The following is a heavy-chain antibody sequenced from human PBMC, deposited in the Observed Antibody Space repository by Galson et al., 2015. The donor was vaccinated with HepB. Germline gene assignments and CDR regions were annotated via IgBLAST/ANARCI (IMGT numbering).Heavy chain of an antibody. V-gene: IGHV1-69*13. D-gene: IGHD6-13*01. Sequence: SVKVSCKASGGTFSSYAISWVRQAPGQGLEWMGGIIPIFGTANYAQKFQGRVTITADESTSTAYMELSSLRSEDTAVYYCASLFRQGQLGQEDYWGQGTLVTVSS. J-gene: IGHJ4*02. CDR2: IIPIFGTA. CDR3: ASLFRQGQLGQEDY. CDR1: GGTFSSYA.